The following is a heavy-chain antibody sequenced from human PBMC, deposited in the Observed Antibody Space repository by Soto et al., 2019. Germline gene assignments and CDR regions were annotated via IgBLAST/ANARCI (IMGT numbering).Heavy chain of an antibody. V-gene: IGHV3-13*01. D-gene: IGHD3-9*01. J-gene: IGHJ6*02. CDR1: GFTLSSYD. CDR2: IGSGGER. Sequence: EVQLVESGGGLVQPGGSLRLSCAASGFTLSSYDIHWVRQATGEGLAWVSGIGSGGERHYADSVKGRFIISREDGKNSLYLQMNNLIVGDTAVYYCTRKTPPTGMEVWGQGATVTVSS. CDR3: TRKTPPTGMEV.